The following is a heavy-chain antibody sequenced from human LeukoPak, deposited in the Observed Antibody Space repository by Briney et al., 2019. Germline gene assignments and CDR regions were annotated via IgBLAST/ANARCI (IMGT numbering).Heavy chain of an antibody. CDR3: TTDPYYDFWSA. CDR2: ISSKTAGGTT. V-gene: IGHV3-15*01. D-gene: IGHD3-3*01. CDR1: GFTFSNAW. J-gene: IGHJ5*02. Sequence: KLGGSLRLPCAASGFTFSNAWMSWVRQAPGKGLEWVGRISSKTAGGTTDYTAPVKGRFTISRDDSKTTLYLQMNSLKTEDTALYYCTTDPYYDFWSAWGQGTLVTVSS.